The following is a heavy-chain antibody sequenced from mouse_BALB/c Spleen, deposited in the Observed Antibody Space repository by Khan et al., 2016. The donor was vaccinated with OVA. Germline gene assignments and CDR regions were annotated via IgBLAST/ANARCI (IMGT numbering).Heavy chain of an antibody. Sequence: QIQLVQSGPELKKPGETVKISCKASGYTFTNYGMNWVKQAPGKGLKWMGWINTYTGEPTYADDFKGRFAFSLETSASTAYLQINNLKNEDTDTYFCASLTGTDYWGQGTTLTVSS. CDR1: GYTFTNYG. CDR3: ASLTGTDY. J-gene: IGHJ2*01. D-gene: IGHD4-1*01. V-gene: IGHV9-3-1*01. CDR2: INTYTGEP.